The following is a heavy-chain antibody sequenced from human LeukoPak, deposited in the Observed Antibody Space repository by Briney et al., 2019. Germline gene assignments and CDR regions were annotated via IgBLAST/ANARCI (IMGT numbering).Heavy chain of an antibody. CDR2: ISGSGGST. Sequence: QPGGSLRLSCAASGFTFSSYAMSWVRQAPGKGLEWVSDISGSGGSTYYADSVKGRFTISRDNSKNTLYLQMNSLRAEDTAVYYCAKDLRLGWDYYDSSGYPHYWGQGTLVTVSS. CDR3: AKDLRLGWDYYDSSGYPHY. J-gene: IGHJ4*02. V-gene: IGHV3-23*01. D-gene: IGHD3-22*01. CDR1: GFTFSSYA.